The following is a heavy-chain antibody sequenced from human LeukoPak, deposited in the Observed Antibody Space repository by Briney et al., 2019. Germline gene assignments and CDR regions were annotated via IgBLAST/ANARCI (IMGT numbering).Heavy chain of an antibody. J-gene: IGHJ4*02. CDR2: IYYSGST. CDR1: GGSVSSGSYY. Sequence: SETLSLTCTVSGGSVSSGSYYWSWIRQPPGKGLEWIGYIYYSGSTNYNPSLKGRVTISVDTSKNQFSLKLSSVTAADTAVYYCARGSYDILTGYYPLNYWGQGTLVTVSS. CDR3: ARGSYDILTGYYPLNY. D-gene: IGHD3-9*01. V-gene: IGHV4-61*01.